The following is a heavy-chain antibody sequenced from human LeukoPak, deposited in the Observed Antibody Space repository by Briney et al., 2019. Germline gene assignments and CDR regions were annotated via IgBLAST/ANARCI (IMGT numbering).Heavy chain of an antibody. CDR2: IRSKPYGGTT. J-gene: IGHJ6*02. CDR1: GLTFGDYA. CDR3: TSGPSGYCSGGNCYSGYYYGMDV. D-gene: IGHD2-15*01. V-gene: IGHV3-49*04. Sequence: PGRSLRLSCTASGLTFGDYAMSWVRQAPGKGLEWVGVIRSKPYGGTTEYAASVKGRFTISRDDSKSIAYLQMNSLKTEDTAVYYCTSGPSGYCSGGNCYSGYYYGMDVWGQGTKVTVSS.